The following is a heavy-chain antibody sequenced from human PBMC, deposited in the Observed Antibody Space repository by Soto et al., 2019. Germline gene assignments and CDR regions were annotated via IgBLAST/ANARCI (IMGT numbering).Heavy chain of an antibody. D-gene: IGHD3-10*01. J-gene: IGHJ6*03. CDR3: AAVPYVHFGGNYYMDV. CDR1: GFTFSTSA. CDR2: IVVGSGNT. V-gene: IGHV1-58*02. Sequence: SVKVSCKASGFTFSTSAMQWVRQARGQRLEWIGWIVVGSGNTNYAQKFQERVTITRDMSTSTAYMELSSLRSEDTAVYYCAAVPYVHFGGNYYMDVWGKGTTVTVSS.